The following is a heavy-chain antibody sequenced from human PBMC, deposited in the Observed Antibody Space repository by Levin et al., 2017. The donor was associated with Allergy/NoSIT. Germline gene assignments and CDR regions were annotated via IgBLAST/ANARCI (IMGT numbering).Heavy chain of an antibody. V-gene: IGHV5-51*01. D-gene: IGHD3-10*01. J-gene: IGHJ4*02. CDR2: IYPGDSDA. Sequence: GGSLRLSCQASGYSFSNYWIGWVRQMPGKGLEWMGTIYPGDSDAKYSPSFRGQVTISADMSISAAYLQWSGLKASDTAMYYCARQGLGVEYFDYWGQGTLVTVSS. CDR3: ARQGLGVEYFDY. CDR1: GYSFSNYW.